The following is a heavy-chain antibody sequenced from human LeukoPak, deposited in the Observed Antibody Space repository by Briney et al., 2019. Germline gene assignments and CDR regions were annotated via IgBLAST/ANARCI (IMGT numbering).Heavy chain of an antibody. CDR3: ARDGPDIVQVESGMDV. V-gene: IGHV1-2*02. D-gene: IGHD2-8*01. CDR1: GYTFTGYY. CDR2: INLNSGGT. J-gene: IGHJ6*02. Sequence: GASLKVSCKASGYTFTGYYMHTVRQAPGQGLEWMGWINLNSGGTNYTQKFQGRVTMTRDTSLSTAYMELSRLRSDDTAVYYCARDGPDIVQVESGMDVWGQGTTVTVSS.